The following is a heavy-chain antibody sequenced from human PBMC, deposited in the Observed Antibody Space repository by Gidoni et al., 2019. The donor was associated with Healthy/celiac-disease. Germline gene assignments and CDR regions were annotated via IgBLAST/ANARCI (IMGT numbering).Heavy chain of an antibody. CDR1: GFTFSSYG. V-gene: IGHV3-30*18. Sequence: QVQLVESGGGVVQPGRSLRLSCAASGFTFSSYGMHWVRQAPGKGLECVAVISYDGSNKYYADSVKGRFTISRDNSKNTLYLQMNSLRAEDTAVYYCAKDLAVVVAATRSYYGMDVWGQGTTVTVSS. CDR3: AKDLAVVVAATRSYYGMDV. J-gene: IGHJ6*02. D-gene: IGHD2-15*01. CDR2: ISYDGSNK.